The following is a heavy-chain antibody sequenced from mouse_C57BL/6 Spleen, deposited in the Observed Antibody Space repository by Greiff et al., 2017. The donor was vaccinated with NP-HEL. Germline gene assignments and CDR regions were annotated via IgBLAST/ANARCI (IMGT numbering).Heavy chain of an antibody. D-gene: IGHD2-10*01. Sequence: VQLQQSGAELVRPGASVKLSCTASGFNIRDDYMHWVKQRPEQGLEWIGWIDPENGDTEYASKFQGKATITADTSSNTAYLQLSSLTSEDTAVDYCTTSYYEGYWGQGTTLTVSS. V-gene: IGHV14-4*01. CDR2: IDPENGDT. J-gene: IGHJ2*01. CDR3: TTSYYEGY. CDR1: GFNIRDDY.